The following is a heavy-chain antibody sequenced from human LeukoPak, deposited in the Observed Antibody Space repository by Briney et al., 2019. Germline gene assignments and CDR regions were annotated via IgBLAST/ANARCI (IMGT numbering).Heavy chain of an antibody. CDR1: GFTFNSYW. V-gene: IGHV3-7*05. CDR2: IKQDGSEK. Sequence: GGSLRLSCVVSGFTFNSYWMSWVRQAPGKGLQWVANIKQDGSEKYYVDSVKGRFTISRDNAKNSLYLQMNSLRAEDTAVYYCSLESPFDVWGQGTMVTVSS. CDR3: SLESPFDV. J-gene: IGHJ3*01.